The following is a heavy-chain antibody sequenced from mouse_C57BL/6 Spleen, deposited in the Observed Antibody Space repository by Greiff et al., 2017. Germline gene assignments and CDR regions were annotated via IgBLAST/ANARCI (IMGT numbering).Heavy chain of an antibody. J-gene: IGHJ3*01. V-gene: IGHV1-55*01. CDR2: IYPGSGST. CDR3: ASHDGYYWFAY. Sequence: QVQLQQPGAELVKPGASVKMSCKASGYTFTSYWITWVKQRPGHGLEWIGDIYPGSGSTNYNEKFKSKATLTVDTSSSTAYMQLSSRTSEDSAVDYCASHDGYYWFAYWGQGTLVTVSA. D-gene: IGHD2-3*01. CDR1: GYTFTSYW.